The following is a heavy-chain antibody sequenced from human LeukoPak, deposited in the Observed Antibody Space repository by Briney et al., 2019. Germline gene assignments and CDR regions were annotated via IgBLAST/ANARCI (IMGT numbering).Heavy chain of an antibody. Sequence: SQTLSLTCTVSGGSISSGGYYWTWIRRHPGKGLEWIGYIYYSGSTYYNSGGTYYNPSLKSRVAISVDTSKNQFSLKLSSVTAADTAVYYCARAGSGAAGLFDYWGQGTLVTVSS. V-gene: IGHV4-31*03. J-gene: IGHJ4*02. CDR3: ARAGSGAAGLFDY. CDR1: GGSISSGGYY. D-gene: IGHD6-13*01. CDR2: IYYSGSTYYNSGGT.